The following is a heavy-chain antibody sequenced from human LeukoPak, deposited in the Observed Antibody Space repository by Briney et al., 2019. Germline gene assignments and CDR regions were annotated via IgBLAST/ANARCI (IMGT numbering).Heavy chain of an antibody. Sequence: GGSLRLSCAASGLTFSSYSMNWVRQAPRKGLEWVSSISSSSSYIYYADSVKGRFTISRDNAKNSLYLQMNSLRAEDTAVYYCARGYSGSEVFDYWGQGTLVTVSS. D-gene: IGHD5-12*01. CDR3: ARGYSGSEVFDY. V-gene: IGHV3-21*01. CDR1: GLTFSSYS. J-gene: IGHJ4*02. CDR2: ISSSSSYI.